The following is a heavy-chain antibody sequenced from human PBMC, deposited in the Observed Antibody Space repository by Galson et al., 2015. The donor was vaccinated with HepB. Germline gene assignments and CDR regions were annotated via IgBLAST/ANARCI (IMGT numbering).Heavy chain of an antibody. J-gene: IGHJ6*02. V-gene: IGHV1-69*08. D-gene: IGHD1-26*01. CDR2: YITSLKTA. Sequence: SVKVSCKASGSNFSSFTFSWVRQAPGQGLQWMGEYITSLKTAKYAQKFQGRVTITADKFTTTAYMEMSSLTSEDTAIYYCSRGQGGAQRGKYYYGMDVWGQGTTVTVSS. CDR1: GSNFSSFT. CDR3: SRGQGGAQRGKYYYGMDV.